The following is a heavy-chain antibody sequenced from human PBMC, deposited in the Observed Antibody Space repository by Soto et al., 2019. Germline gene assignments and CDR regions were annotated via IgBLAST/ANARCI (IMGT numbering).Heavy chain of an antibody. V-gene: IGHV4-31*03. CDR1: GGSISSGCYY. D-gene: IGHD2-2*01. Sequence: SETLSLTCTVSGGSISSGCYYWSWIRQHPGKGLEWIGYIYYSGSTYYNPSLKSRVTISVDTSKNQFSLKLSSVTAADTAVYYCARFFSRGQLRSNWFDPWGQGTLVTVSS. CDR3: ARFFSRGQLRSNWFDP. CDR2: IYYSGST. J-gene: IGHJ5*02.